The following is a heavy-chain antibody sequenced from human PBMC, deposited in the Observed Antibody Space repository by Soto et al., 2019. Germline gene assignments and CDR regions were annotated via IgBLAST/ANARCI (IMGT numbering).Heavy chain of an antibody. V-gene: IGHV4-34*01. CDR2: INHSGST. CDR3: ARPVVVTASLKYFDY. Sequence: SETLSLTCAVYGGSFSGYYWSWIRQPPGKGLEWIGEINHSGSTNYNPSLKSRVTISVDTSKNQFSLKLSSVTAADTAVYYCARPVVVTASLKYFDYWGQGTLVTVSS. D-gene: IGHD2-21*02. CDR1: GGSFSGYY. J-gene: IGHJ4*02.